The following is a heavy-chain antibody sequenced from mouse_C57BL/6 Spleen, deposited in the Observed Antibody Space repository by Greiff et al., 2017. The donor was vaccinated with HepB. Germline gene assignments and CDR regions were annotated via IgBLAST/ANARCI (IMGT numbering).Heavy chain of an antibody. D-gene: IGHD2-1*01. CDR3: ARVGPSYYGNFDY. CDR2: IDPSDSET. V-gene: IGHV1-52*01. J-gene: IGHJ2*01. Sequence: QVHVKQPGAELVRPGSSVKLSCKASGYTFTSYWMHWVKQRPIQGLEWIGNIDPSDSETHYNQKFKDKATLTVDKSSSTAYMQLSSLTSEDSAVYYCARVGPSYYGNFDYWGQGTTLTVSS. CDR1: GYTFTSYW.